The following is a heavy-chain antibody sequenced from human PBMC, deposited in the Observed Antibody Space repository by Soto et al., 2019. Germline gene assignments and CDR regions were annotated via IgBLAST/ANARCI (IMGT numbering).Heavy chain of an antibody. J-gene: IGHJ4*02. V-gene: IGHV1-2*02. Sequence: QVQLVQSGAEVKKPGASVKVSCKASGYSFTAHLIHWVRQARGQGLEWMGWINPKSGDTKYAQTFQGRVTMTRDTSTPTAYMEVSRLRSDDTAVYFCARDREVLLWFGDLHQSGGTIDYWGQGSLVTVS. CDR2: INPKSGDT. CDR3: ARDREVLLWFGDLHQSGGTIDY. CDR1: GYSFTAHL. D-gene: IGHD3-10*01.